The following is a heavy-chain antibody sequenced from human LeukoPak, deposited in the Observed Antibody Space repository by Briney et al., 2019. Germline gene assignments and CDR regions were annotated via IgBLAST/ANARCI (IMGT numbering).Heavy chain of an antibody. CDR2: ISSSTTYI. CDR3: AGAPYCGGDCYGAFDI. Sequence: GGSLSLSCAASGFTFSSYSMNWVRQAPGKGPEWVSSISSSTTYIHYADSVKGRYTISRDNAKNSLFLQMNSLRADDTAVYYCAGAPYCGGDCYGAFDIWGQGTMVTVSS. D-gene: IGHD2-21*02. CDR1: GFTFSSYS. V-gene: IGHV3-21*01. J-gene: IGHJ3*02.